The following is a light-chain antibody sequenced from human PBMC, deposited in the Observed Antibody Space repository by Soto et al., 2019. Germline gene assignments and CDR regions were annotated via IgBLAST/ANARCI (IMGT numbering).Light chain of an antibody. J-gene: IGLJ2*01. CDR2: EVS. V-gene: IGLV2-8*01. CDR3: SSYAGSNNVV. CDR1: SSDVGCYNY. Sequence: QSVLTQPPFASGSPGQSVTISCTGTSSDVGCYNYVSWYQQHPGKAPKLMIYEVSKRPSGVPDRFSGSKSGNTASLTVTGLQAEDEADYYCSSYAGSNNVVFGGGTKVTVL.